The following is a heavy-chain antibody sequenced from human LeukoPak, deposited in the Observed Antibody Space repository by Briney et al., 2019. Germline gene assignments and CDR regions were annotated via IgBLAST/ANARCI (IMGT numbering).Heavy chain of an antibody. CDR2: IYYSGST. J-gene: IGHJ4*02. CDR3: ARVSGYDSLHVDY. V-gene: IGHV4-59*01. CDR1: GGSISSYY. Sequence: SETLSLTCTVSGGSISSYYWSWIRQPPGKGLEWIGYIYYSGSTNYNPSLKSRVTISVDTSKNQFSLKLSSVTAADTAVYYCARVSGYDSLHVDYWGQGTLVTVSS. D-gene: IGHD5-12*01.